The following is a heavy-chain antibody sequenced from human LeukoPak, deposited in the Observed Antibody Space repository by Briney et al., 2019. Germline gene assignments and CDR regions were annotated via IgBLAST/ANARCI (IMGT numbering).Heavy chain of an antibody. J-gene: IGHJ6*03. V-gene: IGHV3-48*03. Sequence: GGSLRLSCAASGFTFSSYEMNWVRQAPGKGLEWVSYISSSGSTIYYADSVKGRFTISRDNAKNSLYLQMNSLRAEDTAVYYCAKDRAGEDYYYMDVWGKGTTVTISS. D-gene: IGHD3-16*01. CDR3: AKDRAGEDYYYMDV. CDR2: ISSSGSTI. CDR1: GFTFSSYE.